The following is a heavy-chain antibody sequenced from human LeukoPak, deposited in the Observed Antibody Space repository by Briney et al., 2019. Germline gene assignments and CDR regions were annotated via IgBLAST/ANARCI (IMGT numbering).Heavy chain of an antibody. Sequence: GGSLRLSCAAAGXTFSSYSMNWVRQAPGKGLEWISYISGRTGTMYYADSVQGRFTISRDNAKNSLYLQLNSLRDEDTAVYYCARDRSPYTTSAYYLDYWGQGTLVTVSS. J-gene: IGHJ4*02. CDR3: ARDRSPYTTSAYYLDY. CDR1: GXTFSSYS. D-gene: IGHD3-22*01. CDR2: ISGRTGTM. V-gene: IGHV3-48*02.